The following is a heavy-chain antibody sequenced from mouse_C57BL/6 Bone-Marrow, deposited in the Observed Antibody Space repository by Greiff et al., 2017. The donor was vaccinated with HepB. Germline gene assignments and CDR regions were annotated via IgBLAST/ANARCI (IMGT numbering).Heavy chain of an antibody. CDR2: ISDGGSYT. Sequence: EVMLVESGGGLVKPGGSLKLSCAASGFTFSSYAMSWVRQTPEKRLEWVATISDGGSYTYYPDNVKGRFTISRDHAKNNLYLQMSHLKSEDTAMYYCAREGAYWGQGTLVTVSA. CDR1: GFTFSSYA. V-gene: IGHV5-4*01. CDR3: AREGAY. J-gene: IGHJ3*01.